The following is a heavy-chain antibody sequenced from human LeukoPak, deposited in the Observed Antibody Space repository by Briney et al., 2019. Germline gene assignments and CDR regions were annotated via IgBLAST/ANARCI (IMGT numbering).Heavy chain of an antibody. D-gene: IGHD3-10*01. J-gene: IGHJ4*02. CDR3: ARDWADYYGSGSLDY. Sequence: SETLSLTCTVSGGSISSSSYYWGWLRQPPGKGLEWFGSIYYSGSTYYNPSLKSRVAISVSTSKNQFSLKLSSVTAADTAVYYCARDWADYYGSGSLDYWGQGTLVTVSS. CDR2: IYYSGST. CDR1: GGSISSSSYY. V-gene: IGHV4-39*07.